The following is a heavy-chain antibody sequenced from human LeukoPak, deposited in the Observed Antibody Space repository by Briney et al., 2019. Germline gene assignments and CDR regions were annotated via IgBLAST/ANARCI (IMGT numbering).Heavy chain of an antibody. J-gene: IGHJ4*02. D-gene: IGHD3-10*01. CDR2: IYYSGST. Sequence: SETLSLTCTVSGYSISSGYYWGWIRQPPGKGLEWIGSIYYSGSTYYNPSLKSRVTISVDTSKNQFSLKLSSVTAADTAVYYCARVRITMVREISGFDYWGQGTLVTVSS. CDR3: ARVRITMVREISGFDY. V-gene: IGHV4-38-2*02. CDR1: GYSISSGYY.